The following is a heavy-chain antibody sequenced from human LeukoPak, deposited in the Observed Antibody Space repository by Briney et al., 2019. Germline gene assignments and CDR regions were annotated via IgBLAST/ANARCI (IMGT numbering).Heavy chain of an antibody. D-gene: IGHD6-19*01. CDR1: GGTFSSYA. CDR3: ARDRDSSGWYGGNNWSDP. J-gene: IGHJ5*02. V-gene: IGHV1-69*04. CDR2: IIPILGIA. Sequence: SVKVSCKASGGTFSSYAISWVRQAPGQGLEWMGRIIPILGIANYAQKFQGRVTITANKSTSTAYMELSSLRSEDTAVYYCARDRDSSGWYGGNNWSDPWGQGTLVTVSP.